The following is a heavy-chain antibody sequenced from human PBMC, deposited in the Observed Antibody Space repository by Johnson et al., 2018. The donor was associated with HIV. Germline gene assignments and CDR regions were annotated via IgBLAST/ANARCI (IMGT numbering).Heavy chain of an antibody. CDR2: IYSGGST. D-gene: IGHD3-16*01. J-gene: IGHJ3*02. Sequence: VQLVESGGGLIQPGGSLRLSCVASGFNVSGNYMSWVRQAPGRGLEWVSVIYSGGSTYYADSVKGRFTISRDNSKNTLYLQMGSLRAEDMAVYYCARDLGGHAFDIWGQGTMVTVSS. V-gene: IGHV3-66*01. CDR3: ARDLGGHAFDI. CDR1: GFNVSGNY.